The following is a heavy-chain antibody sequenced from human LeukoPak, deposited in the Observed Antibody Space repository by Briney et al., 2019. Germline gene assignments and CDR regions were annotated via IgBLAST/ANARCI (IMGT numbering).Heavy chain of an antibody. D-gene: IGHD6-19*01. CDR1: GGSISSSSYY. CDR2: IYYSGST. V-gene: IGHV4-39*07. Sequence: KASETLSLTCTVSGGSISSSSYYWGWIRQPPGKGLEWIGSIYYSGSTYYNPSLKSRVTISVDTSKNQFSLKLSSVTAADTAVYYCARAGYSSGWYPGGFDYWGQGTLVTVSS. CDR3: ARAGYSSGWYPGGFDY. J-gene: IGHJ4*02.